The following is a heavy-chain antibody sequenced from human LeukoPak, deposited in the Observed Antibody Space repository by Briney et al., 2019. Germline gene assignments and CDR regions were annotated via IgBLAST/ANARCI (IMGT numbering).Heavy chain of an antibody. V-gene: IGHV4-59*01. CDR3: ARHGCSSTSCYDYFDY. D-gene: IGHD2-2*01. J-gene: IGHJ4*02. CDR1: GGSISSYY. Sequence: SETLSLTCTVSGGSISSYYWSWMRQPPGQGLEWIGYIYYSESTNYNPSLKSRVTISVDTSKNQFSLKLSSVTAADTAVYYCARHGCSSTSCYDYFDYWGQGTLVTVSS. CDR2: IYYSEST.